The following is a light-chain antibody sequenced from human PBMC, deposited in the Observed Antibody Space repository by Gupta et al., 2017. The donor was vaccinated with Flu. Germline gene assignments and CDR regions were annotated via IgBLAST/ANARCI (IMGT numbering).Light chain of an antibody. V-gene: IGKV2-28*01. CDR2: WGS. CDR3: MQALRTPIT. Sequence: GRSSPCRLSSNGYNYLYWYMQKQGQAPQLLIYWGSNWESGVPERFSGSGSGTDFTLKISRVEAEDFGVYYCMQALRTPITFGQGTRLEIK. J-gene: IGKJ5*01. CDR1: PCRLSSNGYNY.